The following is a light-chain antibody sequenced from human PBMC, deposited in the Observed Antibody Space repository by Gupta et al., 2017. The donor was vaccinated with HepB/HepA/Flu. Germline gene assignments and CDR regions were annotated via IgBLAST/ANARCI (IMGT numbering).Light chain of an antibody. CDR2: KRS. Sequence: DIQKTQSPFTLSASVGDRVTITCRASQSISSGLSWYQQKPGKAPKLHVYKRSSLDSGVPSRFSGSGTGTEFTITISSLEHYEFSSCHYHECGTHGTFGQGTKVEIK. CDR1: QSISSG. CDR3: HECGTHGT. J-gene: IGKJ1*01. V-gene: IGKV1-5*03.